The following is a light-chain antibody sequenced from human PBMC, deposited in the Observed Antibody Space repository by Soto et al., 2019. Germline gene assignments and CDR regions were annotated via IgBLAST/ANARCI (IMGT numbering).Light chain of an antibody. V-gene: IGKV3-20*01. CDR1: QSISSSY. Sequence: EFVLTHSPGTLPLSPGERATLSCRASQSISSSYLAWYQQKPGQAPRLLIYGVSSRATGIPDRFSGSGSGTDFTLTISRLEPEDFAVFYCQQYGSSPYTFGQGTKLEI. CDR2: GVS. J-gene: IGKJ2*01. CDR3: QQYGSSPYT.